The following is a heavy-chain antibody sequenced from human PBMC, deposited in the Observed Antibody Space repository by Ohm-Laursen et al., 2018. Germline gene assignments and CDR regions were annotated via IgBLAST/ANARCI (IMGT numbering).Heavy chain of an antibody. D-gene: IGHD5-18*01. V-gene: IGHV3-9*01. Sequence: RSLRLSCTASGFTFADYAMHWVRQAPGKGLEWVSSISWNSGSIGYADSVKGRFTISRDNAKNSLYLQMNSLRAEDTALYYCAKDTYGGYSYLPTYGMDVWGQGTTVTVSS. J-gene: IGHJ6*02. CDR2: ISWNSGSI. CDR3: AKDTYGGYSYLPTYGMDV. CDR1: GFTFADYA.